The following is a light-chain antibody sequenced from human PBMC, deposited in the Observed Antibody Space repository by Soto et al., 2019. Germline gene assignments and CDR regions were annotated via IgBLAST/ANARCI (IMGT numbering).Light chain of an antibody. CDR1: QTISSY. V-gene: IGKV1-39*01. CDR2: AAS. CDR3: QQSYSTSIT. J-gene: IGKJ5*01. Sequence: DIQMTPSPSSLSASVGDRVTITCRARQTISSYLNWYQQKPGKAPKLLIYAASSLQRGVPSRFSGSGSGTDFPLTISSLQPEDFANYPCQQSYSTSITFGQGTRLEIK.